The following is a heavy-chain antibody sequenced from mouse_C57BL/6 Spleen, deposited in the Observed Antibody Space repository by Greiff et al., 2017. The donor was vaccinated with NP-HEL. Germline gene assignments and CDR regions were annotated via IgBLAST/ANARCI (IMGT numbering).Heavy chain of an antibody. CDR2: IYPGSGST. CDR1: GYTFTSYW. D-gene: IGHD1-1*01. Sequence: VQLQQPGAELVKPGASVKMSCKASGYTFTSYWITWVKQRPGQGLEWIGDIYPGSGSTNYNEKFKSKATLTVDTSSSTAYMQLSSLTSEDSAVYYCARFQYYYGSSYNYWGQGTTLTVSS. CDR3: ARFQYYYGSSYNY. V-gene: IGHV1-55*01. J-gene: IGHJ2*01.